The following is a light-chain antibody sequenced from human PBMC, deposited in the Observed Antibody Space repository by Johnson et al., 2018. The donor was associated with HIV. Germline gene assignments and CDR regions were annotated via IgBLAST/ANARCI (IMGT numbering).Light chain of an antibody. CDR1: ISNIGSNT. V-gene: IGLV1-44*01. CDR3: ETWDSSLSGV. CDR2: GDN. Sequence: QSVLTQPPSASGTPGQRVTISCSGSISNIGSNTVNWYQHLPGTAPKLLMYGDNQRPSGVPDRFSGSKSGTSATLGITGLQTGDEADYYCETWDSSLSGVFGTGTKVTVL. J-gene: IGLJ1*01.